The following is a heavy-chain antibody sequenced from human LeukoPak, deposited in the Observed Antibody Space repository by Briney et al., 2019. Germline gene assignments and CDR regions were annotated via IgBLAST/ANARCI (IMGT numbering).Heavy chain of an antibody. CDR3: VRHVPLSGSYYFDY. Sequence: GESLQISCKGSGYTSTSYWIGWVRQMPGKGLEWLGIISPVDSDTRYSPSFQGQVTISADKSISTAYLQWNSLKASDTAMYYCVRHVPLSGSYYFDYWGQGTLVTVSS. D-gene: IGHD1-26*01. CDR1: GYTSTSYW. CDR2: ISPVDSDT. J-gene: IGHJ4*02. V-gene: IGHV5-51*01.